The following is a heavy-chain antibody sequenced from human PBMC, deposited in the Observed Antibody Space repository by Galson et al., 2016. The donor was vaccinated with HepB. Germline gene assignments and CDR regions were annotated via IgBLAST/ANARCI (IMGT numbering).Heavy chain of an antibody. D-gene: IGHD1-1*01. Sequence: SVKVSCKASGYIFTGYYMHWVRQAPGQGLEWMGWINPTNGDTKYAQKFQGCVTMTRDTSITTAYLELSRLTSDDTAVYYCARAGWNDVWALDFWGQGTLVTVSS. J-gene: IGHJ4*02. V-gene: IGHV1-2*04. CDR1: GYIFTGYY. CDR3: ARAGWNDVWALDF. CDR2: INPTNGDT.